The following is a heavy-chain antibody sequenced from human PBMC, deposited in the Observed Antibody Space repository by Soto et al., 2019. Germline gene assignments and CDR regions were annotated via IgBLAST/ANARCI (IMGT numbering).Heavy chain of an antibody. Sequence: EVQLVESGGGLVQPGRSLRLSCAASGFTFDDYAMHWVRQAPGKGLEWVSGISWNSGSIGYADSVKGRLTISRDNAKNALYLQMNSLRAEDTALYYCANGGIWLGADYYYYLDVWGQGTTVTVSS. CDR2: ISWNSGSI. CDR3: ANGGIWLGADYYYYLDV. D-gene: IGHD3-10*01. J-gene: IGHJ6*03. CDR1: GFTFDDYA. V-gene: IGHV3-9*01.